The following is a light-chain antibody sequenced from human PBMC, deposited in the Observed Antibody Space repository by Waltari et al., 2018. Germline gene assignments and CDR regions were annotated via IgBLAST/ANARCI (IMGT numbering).Light chain of an antibody. J-gene: IGLJ2*01. V-gene: IGLV2-23*02. CDR1: SSDVGNNNH. Sequence: QPALTQPASVYGSPVQSITISCTGTSSDVGNNNHVCWYQKHPDKVTKRIIYEVSKRPSGVSERFSGSKSGNTASLTLSGLQAEDEADYYCLSYAATVSFGFGGGTKLTVL. CDR2: EVS. CDR3: LSYAATVSFG.